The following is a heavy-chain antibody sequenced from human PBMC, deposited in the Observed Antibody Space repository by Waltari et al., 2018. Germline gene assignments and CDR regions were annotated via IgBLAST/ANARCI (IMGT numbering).Heavy chain of an antibody. Sequence: QVQLQEPGPGRGKPPQTLSPTGTAPGAPIGRGGTSWGGIRQPAGKGLEWIGRIYTSGSTNYNPSLKSRVTISVDTSKNQFSLKLSSVTAADTAVYYCARAPTLGEMATTYFDYWGQGTLVTVSS. CDR2: IYTSGST. CDR1: GAPIGRGGTS. V-gene: IGHV4-61*02. J-gene: IGHJ4*02. CDR3: ARAPTLGEMATTYFDY. D-gene: IGHD1-1*01.